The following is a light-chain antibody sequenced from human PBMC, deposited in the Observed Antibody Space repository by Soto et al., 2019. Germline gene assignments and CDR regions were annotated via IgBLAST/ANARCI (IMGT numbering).Light chain of an antibody. CDR3: QQTNSFPFT. V-gene: IGKV1-12*01. Sequence: DILMTQSPSSVSASVGDRVTITCRASQGIGSWLAWFQQKPGKAPKLLINVASTLQSGVPSRFSASGSGTDFTLTISSLQPEDFATYYCQQTNSFPFTFGPGTKVDIK. CDR1: QGIGSW. CDR2: VAS. J-gene: IGKJ3*01.